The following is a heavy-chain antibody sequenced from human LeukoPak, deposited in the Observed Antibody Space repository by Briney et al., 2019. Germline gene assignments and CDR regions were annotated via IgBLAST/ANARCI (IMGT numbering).Heavy chain of an antibody. Sequence: GGSLRLSCAASGFTFSNYWMSWVRQGPGKGLEWVANIKQDGSEKYYVDSVKGRFSISRDDTKNSLYLQLNSLRAEDTAVYYCAREGLRFLEWSSYYFDYWGLGTLATVSS. CDR1: GFTFSNYW. D-gene: IGHD3-3*01. J-gene: IGHJ4*02. CDR2: IKQDGSEK. CDR3: AREGLRFLEWSSYYFDY. V-gene: IGHV3-7*01.